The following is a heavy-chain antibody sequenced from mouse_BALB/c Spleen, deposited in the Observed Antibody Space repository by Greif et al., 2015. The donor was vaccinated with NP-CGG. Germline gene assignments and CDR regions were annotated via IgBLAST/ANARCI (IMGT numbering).Heavy chain of an antibody. Sequence: EVKVVDSGAELVKPGASVKLSCTASGFNIKDTYMHWVKQRPEQGLEWIGRIDPANGNTKYDPKFQGKATITADTSSNTAYLQLSSLTSEDTAVYYCAGSSYDYWGQGTTLTVSS. J-gene: IGHJ2*01. CDR2: IDPANGNT. D-gene: IGHD1-1*01. CDR1: GFNIKDTY. CDR3: AGSSYDY. V-gene: IGHV14-3*02.